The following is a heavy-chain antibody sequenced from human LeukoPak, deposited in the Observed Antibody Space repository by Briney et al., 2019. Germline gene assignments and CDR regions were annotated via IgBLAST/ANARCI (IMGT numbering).Heavy chain of an antibody. D-gene: IGHD3-10*01. CDR1: GGSLSSGGYS. Sequence: SQTLSLTCAVSGGSLSSGGYSWSWIRQPPGKGLEWIGHIYHSGSTYYNPSLKSRVTISVDRSKNQFSLKLSSVTAADTAVYYCARGSRGSGHYGMDVWGKGTTVTVSS. V-gene: IGHV4-30-2*01. CDR3: ARGSRGSGHYGMDV. J-gene: IGHJ6*04. CDR2: IYHSGST.